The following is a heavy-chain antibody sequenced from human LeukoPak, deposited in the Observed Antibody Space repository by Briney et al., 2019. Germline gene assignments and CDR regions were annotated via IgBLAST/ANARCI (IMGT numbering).Heavy chain of an antibody. CDR2: ISYDGSNK. J-gene: IGHJ4*02. CDR1: GFTFSSYA. D-gene: IGHD5-12*01. Sequence: GGSLRLSCAASGFTFSSYAMHWVRQAPGKGLEWVAVISYDGSNKYYADSVKGRFTTSRDNSKNTLYLQMNSLRAEDTAVYYCARESLTRGGNYFDYWGQGTLVTVSS. V-gene: IGHV3-30-3*01. CDR3: ARESLTRGGNYFDY.